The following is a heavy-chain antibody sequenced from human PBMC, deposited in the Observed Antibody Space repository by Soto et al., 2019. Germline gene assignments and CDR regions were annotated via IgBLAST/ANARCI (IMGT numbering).Heavy chain of an antibody. CDR3: ARIPYSSGWYGHYFDY. CDR2: IYYSGST. V-gene: IGHV4-39*01. Sequence: QLQLQESGPGLVKPSETLSLTCTVSGGSISSSGYYWGWIRQPPGKGLEWIGNIYYSGSTYYNPSLKSRITIXVHXPKXQFSLKLSSVTAADTAVYYCARIPYSSGWYGHYFDYWGQGTLVTVSS. J-gene: IGHJ4*02. D-gene: IGHD6-19*01. CDR1: GGSISSSGYY.